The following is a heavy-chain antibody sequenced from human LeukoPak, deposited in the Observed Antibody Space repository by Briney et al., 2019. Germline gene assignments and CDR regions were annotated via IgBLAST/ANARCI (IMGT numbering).Heavy chain of an antibody. CDR3: ARQGVDYDILTGYYNGFSFDP. CDR1: GGSISSSSYY. Sequence: PSETLSLTCTVSGGSISSSSYYWGWIRQPPGKGLEWIGSIYYSGSTYYNPSLKSRVTISVDTSKNQFSLKLSSVTAADTAVYYCARQGVDYDILTGYYNGFSFDPWGQGTLVTVSS. D-gene: IGHD3-9*01. V-gene: IGHV4-39*01. CDR2: IYYSGST. J-gene: IGHJ5*02.